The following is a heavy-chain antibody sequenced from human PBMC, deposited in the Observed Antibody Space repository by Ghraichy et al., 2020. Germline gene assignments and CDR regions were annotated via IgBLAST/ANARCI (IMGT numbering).Heavy chain of an antibody. J-gene: IGHJ6*03. V-gene: IGHV4-38-2*02. CDR3: ARGVDGDGSGSYYIRRGYYYMDV. Sequence: SQTLSLTCTVSGYSISSGYYWGWIRQPPGKGLEWIGSIYHSGSTYYNPSLKSRVTISVDTSKNQFSLKLSSVTAADTAVYYCARGVDGDGSGSYYIRRGYYYMDVWGKGTTVTVSS. CDR2: IYHSGST. D-gene: IGHD3-10*01. CDR1: GYSISSGYY.